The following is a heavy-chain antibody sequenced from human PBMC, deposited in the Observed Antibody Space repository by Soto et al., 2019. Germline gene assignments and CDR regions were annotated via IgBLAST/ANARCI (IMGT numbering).Heavy chain of an antibody. D-gene: IGHD4-17*01. CDR1: GYTFTGYY. CDR2: INPNSGGT. CDR3: ARSLDRDYGEIDY. V-gene: IGHV1-2*02. Sequence: ASVKVSCKASGYTFTGYYMHWVRQAPGQGLEWMGWINPNSGGTNYAQKFQGRVTMTRDTSISTAYMELSRLRSDDTAVYYCARSLDRDYGEIDYWGQGTLVTVSS. J-gene: IGHJ4*02.